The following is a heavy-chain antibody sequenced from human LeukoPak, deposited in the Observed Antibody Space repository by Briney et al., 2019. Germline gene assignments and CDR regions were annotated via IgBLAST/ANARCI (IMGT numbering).Heavy chain of an antibody. D-gene: IGHD3-22*01. J-gene: IGHJ4*02. Sequence: GGSLRLSCAASGFTFSSYAMHWVRQAPGKGLEWVAVISYDGSNKYYADSVKGRFTISRDNSKNTLYLQMNSLRAEDTAVYCCASLYYYDSSGPLDYWGQGTLVTVSS. CDR2: ISYDGSNK. CDR1: GFTFSSYA. V-gene: IGHV3-30-3*01. CDR3: ASLYYYDSSGPLDY.